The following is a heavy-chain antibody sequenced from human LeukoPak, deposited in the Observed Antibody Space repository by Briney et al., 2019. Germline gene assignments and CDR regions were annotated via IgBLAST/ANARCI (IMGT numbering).Heavy chain of an antibody. CDR1: GITFSNYW. Sequence: GGSLRLSCAASGITFSNYWMHWVRQAPGKGLEWVGNIKQDGSEKYYVDSVKGRFTISRDNAKNSLYLDMNSLRVEDTAIYYCTRDFDPWGQGTLVTVSS. V-gene: IGHV3-7*01. CDR2: IKQDGSEK. CDR3: TRDFDP. J-gene: IGHJ5*02.